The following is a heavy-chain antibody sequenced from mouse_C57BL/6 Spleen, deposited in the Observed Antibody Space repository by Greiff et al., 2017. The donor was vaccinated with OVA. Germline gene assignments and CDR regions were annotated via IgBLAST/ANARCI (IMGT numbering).Heavy chain of an antibody. CDR2: ISYSGST. V-gene: IGHV3-1*01. J-gene: IGHJ1*03. CDR1: GYSITSGYD. Sequence: EVQRVESGPGMVKPSQSLSLTCTVTGYSITSGYDWHWIRHFPGNKLEWMGYISYSGSTNYNPSLKSRISITHDTSKNHFFLKLNSVTTEDTATYYCARGGFTTVVARYFDVWGTGTTVTVSS. D-gene: IGHD1-1*01. CDR3: ARGGFTTVVARYFDV.